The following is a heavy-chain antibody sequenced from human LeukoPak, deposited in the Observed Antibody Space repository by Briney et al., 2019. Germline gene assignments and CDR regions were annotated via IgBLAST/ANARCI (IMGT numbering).Heavy chain of an antibody. J-gene: IGHJ5*02. V-gene: IGHV3-23*01. CDR1: GFTFSSYA. Sequence: GGSLRLSCAASGFTFSSYAMSWVRQAPGKGLEWVSGITGSGGSTYYAVSVKGRFTISRDNSKNTLHLQMNSLRAEDTAVYYCAKDSNSSNWYNWFDPWGQGTLVTASS. D-gene: IGHD6-13*01. CDR3: AKDSNSSNWYNWFDP. CDR2: ITGSGGST.